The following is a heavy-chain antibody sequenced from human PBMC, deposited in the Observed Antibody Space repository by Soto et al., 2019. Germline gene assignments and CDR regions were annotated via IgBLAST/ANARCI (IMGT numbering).Heavy chain of an antibody. J-gene: IGHJ4*02. CDR2: ISGSGGST. Sequence: LRLSCAASGFTFSSYAMSWVRQAPGKGLEWVSAISGSGGSTYYADSVKGRFTISRDNSKNTLYLQMNSLRAEDTAVYYCAKVGLFGVVIDAYFDYWGQGTLVTVSS. CDR3: AKVGLFGVVIDAYFDY. D-gene: IGHD3-3*01. CDR1: GFTFSSYA. V-gene: IGHV3-23*01.